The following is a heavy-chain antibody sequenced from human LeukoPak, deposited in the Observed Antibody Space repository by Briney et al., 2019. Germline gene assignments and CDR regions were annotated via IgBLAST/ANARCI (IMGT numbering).Heavy chain of an antibody. CDR1: GGSISSYY. CDR2: IYTSGTI. V-gene: IGHV4-4*07. Sequence: PSETLSLTCTVSGGSISSYYWSWIRQPAGTALEWIGRIYTSGTITYNPSLKSRVTMSVDTSKNQFSLKLSFVTAADTAVYYCARDSGTTGEVKFDPWGQGTLVTVSS. CDR3: ARDSGTTGEVKFDP. J-gene: IGHJ5*02. D-gene: IGHD3-10*01.